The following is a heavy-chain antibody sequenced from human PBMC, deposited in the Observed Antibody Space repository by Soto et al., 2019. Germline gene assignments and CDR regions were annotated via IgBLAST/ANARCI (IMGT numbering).Heavy chain of an antibody. CDR1: GGSFSGYY. Sequence: QVQLQQWGAGLLKPSETLSLTCAVYGGSFSGYYWSWIRQPPGKGLEWIGEINHSGSTNYNPSLKSRVTISVDTSKNQFSLKLSSVTAADTAVYYCARAGGYSYDSFDYWGQRTLVTVSS. D-gene: IGHD5-18*01. V-gene: IGHV4-34*01. CDR2: INHSGST. CDR3: ARAGGYSYDSFDY. J-gene: IGHJ4*02.